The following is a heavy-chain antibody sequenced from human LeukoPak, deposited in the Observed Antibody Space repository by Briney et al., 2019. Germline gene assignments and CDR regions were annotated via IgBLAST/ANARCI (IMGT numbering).Heavy chain of an antibody. CDR2: VWREGNDK. CDR1: GFTFSNYA. V-gene: IGHV3-33*01. J-gene: IGHJ4*02. CDR3: AREAPGYSYGPVDY. D-gene: IGHD5-18*01. Sequence: PGGSLRLSCVASGFTFSNYAIHWVRQGPGKGLEWVAVVWREGNDKFYADSVQGRFTISRDNAKNSLYLQMDSLGAEDTAVYFCAREAPGYSYGPVDYWGQGTLATVSS.